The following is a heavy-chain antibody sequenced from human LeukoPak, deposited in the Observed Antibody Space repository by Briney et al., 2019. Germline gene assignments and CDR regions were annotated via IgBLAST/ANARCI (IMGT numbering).Heavy chain of an antibody. Sequence: KVSCKTSGDSLHSYGINWVRQAPGQGLEWMGWINADKGNANSAQKFQARITMTTDTSTNTAYMELRSLRSDDTAMYYCARVVWSRNSGYYYLLGFDYWGQGTLVTVSS. V-gene: IGHV1-18*01. CDR1: GDSLHSYG. CDR3: ARVVWSRNSGYYYLLGFDY. D-gene: IGHD3-22*01. CDR2: INADKGNA. J-gene: IGHJ4*02.